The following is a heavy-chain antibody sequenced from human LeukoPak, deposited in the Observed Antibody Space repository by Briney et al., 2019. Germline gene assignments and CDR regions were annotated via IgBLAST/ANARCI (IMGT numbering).Heavy chain of an antibody. Sequence: GASVKVSCKASGYTFTNYYMHWVRQAPGQGLEWMGWINPNSDGTNYAQKFQGRITMTRDTSISTAYMELSSLRSDDTAVYYCARASEFDYWGQGTLVTVPS. D-gene: IGHD2-2*01. CDR2: INPNSDGT. V-gene: IGHV1-2*02. J-gene: IGHJ4*02. CDR1: GYTFTNYY. CDR3: ARASEFDY.